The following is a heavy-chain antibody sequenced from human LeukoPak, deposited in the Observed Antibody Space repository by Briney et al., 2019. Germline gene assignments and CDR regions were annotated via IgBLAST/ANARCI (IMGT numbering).Heavy chain of an antibody. CDR1: GGSISSGGYY. CDR2: IYYSGST. D-gene: IGHD3-10*01. Sequence: SQTLSLTCTVSGGSISSGGYYWSWIRQHPGKGLEWIGYIYYSGSTYYNPSLKSRVTISVDTSKNQFPLKLSSVTAADTAVYYCARYTPGEVRGVTEFDYWGQGTLVTVSS. V-gene: IGHV4-31*03. CDR3: ARYTPGEVRGVTEFDY. J-gene: IGHJ4*02.